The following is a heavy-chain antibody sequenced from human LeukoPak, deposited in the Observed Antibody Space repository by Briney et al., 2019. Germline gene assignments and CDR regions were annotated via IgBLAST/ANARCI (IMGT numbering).Heavy chain of an antibody. CDR3: AKDGVILAPGESWYMDV. CDR1: KFRFSDYG. CDR2: IRFDGTKT. D-gene: IGHD3-16*01. Sequence: GGSLRLSCSASKFRFSDYGRHWVRQAPGKGLEWVAFIRFDGTKTNYAESVRGRFTISRDNSKNTLYLQMNSLRADDTAVFYCAKDGVILAPGESWYMDVWGSGTPVTVSS. J-gene: IGHJ6*03. V-gene: IGHV3-30*02.